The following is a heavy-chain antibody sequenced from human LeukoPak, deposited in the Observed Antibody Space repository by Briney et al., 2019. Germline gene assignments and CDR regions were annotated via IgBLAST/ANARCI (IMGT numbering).Heavy chain of an antibody. V-gene: IGHV1-69*06. CDR1: GGTFNSYT. D-gene: IGHD6-19*01. CDR2: ISPMFGTA. J-gene: IGHJ4*02. Sequence: SVKVSCKASGGTFNSYTINWVRQAPGQGLEWMGGISPMFGTATYAQKFQGRVTITADISTTTAYMELSSLRSEDTAVYYCAREGDSSGWYDYWGQGTLVTVSS. CDR3: AREGDSSGWYDY.